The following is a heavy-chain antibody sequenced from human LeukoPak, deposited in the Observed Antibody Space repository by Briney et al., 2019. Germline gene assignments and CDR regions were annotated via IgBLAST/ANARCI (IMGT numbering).Heavy chain of an antibody. V-gene: IGHV3-23*01. Sequence: PGGSLRLSCAASGFTFSSYAMGWVRQAPGKGLEWVSAISGSGGSTYYADSVKGRFTISRDNSKNTLYLQMNSLRAEDTAVYYCAKASSSWYYYFDYWGQGTLVTVSS. CDR1: GFTFSSYA. D-gene: IGHD6-13*01. CDR3: AKASSSWYYYFDY. CDR2: ISGSGGST. J-gene: IGHJ4*02.